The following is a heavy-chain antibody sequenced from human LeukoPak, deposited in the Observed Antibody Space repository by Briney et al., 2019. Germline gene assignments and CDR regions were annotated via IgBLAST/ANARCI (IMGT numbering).Heavy chain of an antibody. CDR1: GASVSSDY. CDR3: ARHPFQYPFDH. V-gene: IGHV4-59*08. J-gene: IGHJ5*02. Sequence: SETLSLTCTVSGASVSSDYWSWIRQSPGKGLEWIGYIYHSGHTMSNPSLKSRVSLSLDTSNNQFSLKLSSVTAADTAAYYCARHPFQYPFDHWGQGTVVSVSS. CDR2: IYHSGHT. D-gene: IGHD2/OR15-2a*01.